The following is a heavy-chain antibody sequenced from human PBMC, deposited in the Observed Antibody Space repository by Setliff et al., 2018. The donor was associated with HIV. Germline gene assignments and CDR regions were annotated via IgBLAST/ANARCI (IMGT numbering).Heavy chain of an antibody. J-gene: IGHJ4*02. CDR2: INVGKGNT. CDR3: TTVSYYHERNAYLGVFDN. V-gene: IGHV1-3*03. Sequence: ASVKVSCKASGYTFTTYAIHWVRQAPGQSLEWMGWINVGKGNTKYSQDLQGRVTITRDTSASTAYMELNSLRSEDMAVYYCTTVSYYHERNAYLGVFDNWGQGTLVTVSS. CDR1: GYTFTTYA. D-gene: IGHD3-16*01.